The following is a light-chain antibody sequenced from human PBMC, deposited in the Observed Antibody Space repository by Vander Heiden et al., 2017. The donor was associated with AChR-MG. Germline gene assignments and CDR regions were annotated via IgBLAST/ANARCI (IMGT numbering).Light chain of an antibody. CDR1: SSNIGSNT. Sequence: QPVLTQPPSAPGTPGQRVTIPCSGSSSNIGSNTVNWYQQLPGTAPKLLIYSNNQRPSGVPDRFSGSKSGTSASLAISGLQSEDEADYYCAAWDDSLNGPVFGGGTKLTVL. V-gene: IGLV1-44*01. CDR3: AAWDDSLNGPV. J-gene: IGLJ2*01. CDR2: SNN.